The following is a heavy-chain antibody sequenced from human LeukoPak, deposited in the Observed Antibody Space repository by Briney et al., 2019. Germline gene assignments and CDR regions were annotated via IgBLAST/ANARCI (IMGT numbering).Heavy chain of an antibody. CDR1: GFTFSSYE. Sequence: PGGSLRLSCAASGFTFSSYEMNWVRQAPGKGLEWVSYISSSGTTIYYADSVKGRFTISRDNAKNSLFLQANSLRAEDTAVYYCARSSGTYHFDYWGQGTLVTVSS. V-gene: IGHV3-48*03. CDR2: ISSSGTTI. D-gene: IGHD1-26*01. CDR3: ARSSGTYHFDY. J-gene: IGHJ4*02.